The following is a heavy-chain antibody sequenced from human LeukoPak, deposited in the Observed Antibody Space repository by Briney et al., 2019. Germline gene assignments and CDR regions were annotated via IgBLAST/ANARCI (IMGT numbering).Heavy chain of an antibody. CDR2: ILNDGSKE. D-gene: IGHD3-16*01. CDR3: ARDDALGDNALDI. J-gene: IGHJ3*02. V-gene: IGHV3-33*01. CDR1: GFTFSSYG. Sequence: GGSLRLSCAASGFTFSSYGMHWVRQAPGKGLEWVAVILNDGSKEKYADSVNGRFTISRDNSKNTLFLQMNSLRAEDTAVYYCARDDALGDNALDIWGQGTMVTVSS.